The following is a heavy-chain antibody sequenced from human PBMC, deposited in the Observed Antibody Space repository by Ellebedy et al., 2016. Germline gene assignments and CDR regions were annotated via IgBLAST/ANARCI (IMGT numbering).Heavy chain of an antibody. Sequence: GGSLRLSCAASGFTFSSYSMNWVRQAPGKGLEWVSYISSSSSTIYYADSVKGRFTISRDNAKNSLYLQMNSLRAEDTAVFYCARDTRFIDHQHNWFDPWGQGTLVTVSS. CDR3: ARDTRFIDHQHNWFDP. J-gene: IGHJ5*02. D-gene: IGHD1-26*01. V-gene: IGHV3-48*01. CDR2: ISSSSSTI. CDR1: GFTFSSYS.